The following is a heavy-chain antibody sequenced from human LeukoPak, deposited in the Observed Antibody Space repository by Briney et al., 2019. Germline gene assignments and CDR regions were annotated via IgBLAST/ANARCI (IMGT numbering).Heavy chain of an antibody. CDR1: GFTFSSYS. Sequence: GGSLRLSCAASGFTFSSYSMNWVRQAPGKGLEWVSSISSSSSYIYYADSVKGRFTISRDNAKNSLYLQMNSLRAEDTAVYYCARRHCSSTSCFWFDPWGQGTLVTVSS. D-gene: IGHD2-2*01. J-gene: IGHJ5*02. CDR3: ARRHCSSTSCFWFDP. V-gene: IGHV3-21*01. CDR2: ISSSSSYI.